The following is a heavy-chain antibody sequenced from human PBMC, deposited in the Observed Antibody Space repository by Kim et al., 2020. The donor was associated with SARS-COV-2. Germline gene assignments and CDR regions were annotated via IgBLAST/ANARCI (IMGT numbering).Heavy chain of an antibody. J-gene: IGHJ5*02. CDR2: IYNSGST. Sequence: SETLSLTCTVSGGSISSYYWSWIRQPPGKGLEWIGYIYNSGSTNYNPSLKSRVTISVDTSKNQFSLKLSSVTAADTAVYYCARHRPIAVADSWWFDPWGQGTLVTVSS. CDR1: GGSISSYY. V-gene: IGHV4-59*08. D-gene: IGHD6-19*01. CDR3: ARHRPIAVADSWWFDP.